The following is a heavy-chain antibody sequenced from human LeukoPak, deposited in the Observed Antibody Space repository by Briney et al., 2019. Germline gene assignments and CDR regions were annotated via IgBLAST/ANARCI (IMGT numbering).Heavy chain of an antibody. CDR2: ISSSSSYI. V-gene: IGHV3-21*01. CDR1: GFTFSSYS. D-gene: IGHD6-19*01. J-gene: IGHJ4*02. CDR3: AREDSSGCDY. Sequence: GGSLRLSCAASGFTFSSYSMNWVRQAPGKGLEWFSSISSSSSYIYYADSVKGRFTISRDNAKNSLYLQMNSLRAGDTAVYYCAREDSSGCDYWGQGTLVTVSS.